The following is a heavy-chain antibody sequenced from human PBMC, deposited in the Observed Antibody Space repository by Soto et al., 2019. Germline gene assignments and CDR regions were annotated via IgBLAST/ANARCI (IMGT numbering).Heavy chain of an antibody. CDR1: GYTFTTYD. CDR3: ARDPYHVLMVNAPNLYGMDV. J-gene: IGHJ6*02. CDR2: ISTYNGDT. D-gene: IGHD2-8*01. Sequence: GASVKVSCKASGYTFTTYDSSWVRQAPGQGLEWMGRISTYNGDTNYPQSLQGRLTMTTDTSTATAYMELRSLGSDDTAVYYCARDPYHVLMVNAPNLYGMDVWGQGTTVTVSS. V-gene: IGHV1-18*01.